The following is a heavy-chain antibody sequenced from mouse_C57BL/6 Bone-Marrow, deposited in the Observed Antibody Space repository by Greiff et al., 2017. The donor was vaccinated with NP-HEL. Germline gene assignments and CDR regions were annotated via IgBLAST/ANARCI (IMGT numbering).Heavy chain of an antibody. CDR3: ARGVYYSNYNYAMDY. J-gene: IGHJ4*01. CDR1: GYTFTDYY. V-gene: IGHV1-75*01. D-gene: IGHD2-5*01. Sequence: QVQLQQSGPELVKPGASVKISCKASGYTFTDYYINWVKQRPGQGLEWIGWIFPGSGSTYYNEKFKGKATLTVYKSSSTAYMLLSSLTSEDSAVYFCARGVYYSNYNYAMDYWGQGTSVTVSS. CDR2: IFPGSGST.